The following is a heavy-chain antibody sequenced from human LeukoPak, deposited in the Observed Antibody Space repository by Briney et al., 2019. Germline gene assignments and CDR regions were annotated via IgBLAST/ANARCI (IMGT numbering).Heavy chain of an antibody. CDR1: GFTFSSYG. J-gene: IGHJ4*02. Sequence: GGSLRLSCAASGFTFSSYGMHWVRQAPGKGLEWVAVIWYDGSNKYYADSVKGRFTVSRDNAKNTLDLQMNSLRAEDTAVYYCARDKKSGESSEIDYWGQGTLVTVSS. V-gene: IGHV3-33*01. CDR2: IWYDGSNK. D-gene: IGHD3-10*01. CDR3: ARDKKSGESSEIDY.